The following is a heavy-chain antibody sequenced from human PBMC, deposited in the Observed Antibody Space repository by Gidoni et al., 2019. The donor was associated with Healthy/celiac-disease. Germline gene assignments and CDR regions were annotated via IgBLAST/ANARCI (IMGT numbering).Heavy chain of an antibody. CDR2: IYYSGST. J-gene: IGHJ6*02. CDR1: GGSISSSSYY. CDR3: ATSLRNHGMDV. V-gene: IGHV4-39*01. Sequence: QLQLQESGPGLVKPSETLSLTCTVSGGSISSSSYYWGWIRQPPGKGLEWIGSIYYSGSTYYNPSLKSRVTISVDTSKNQFSLKLSSVTAADTAVYYCATSLRNHGMDVWGQGTTVTVSS. D-gene: IGHD3-3*01.